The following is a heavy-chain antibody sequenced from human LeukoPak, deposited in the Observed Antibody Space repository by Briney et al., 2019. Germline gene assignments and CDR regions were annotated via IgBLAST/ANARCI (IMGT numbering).Heavy chain of an antibody. Sequence: PSETLSPTCTVSGGSISSYYWNWIRQPAGKGLEWIGRISTAGITDYNPSLQSRVTMSVDTSKNQFSLKLSSVTAADTAVYYCASSDYGGKFDYWGQGTLVTVSS. V-gene: IGHV4-4*07. CDR3: ASSDYGGKFDY. CDR2: ISTAGIT. J-gene: IGHJ4*02. D-gene: IGHD4-23*01. CDR1: GGSISSYY.